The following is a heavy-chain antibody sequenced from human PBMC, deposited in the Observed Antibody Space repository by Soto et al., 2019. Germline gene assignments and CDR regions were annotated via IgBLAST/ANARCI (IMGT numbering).Heavy chain of an antibody. Sequence: GGSLRLSCAASGFTFSSNAMSWVRQAPGKGLEWVSAISGSGGSTFYADSVKGRFTMSRDNSKNTLYLQMNSLRAEDTAVYYCAKGSSWFGGFDPWGQGTLVTVSS. V-gene: IGHV3-23*01. CDR2: ISGSGGST. CDR1: GFTFSSNA. J-gene: IGHJ5*02. D-gene: IGHD6-13*01. CDR3: AKGSSWFGGFDP.